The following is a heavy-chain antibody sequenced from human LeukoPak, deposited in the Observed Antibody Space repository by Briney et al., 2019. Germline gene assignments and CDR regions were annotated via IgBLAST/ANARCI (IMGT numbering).Heavy chain of an antibody. D-gene: IGHD6-13*01. CDR1: GFTFSSYW. Sequence: GGSLRLSCAASGFTFSSYWMHWVRQAPGKGLVWVSRINSDWSSTSYADSVKGRFTISRDNAKNTLYLQMNSLRAEDTAVYYCARAMYSSSWYVVYWGQGTLVTVSS. J-gene: IGHJ4*02. CDR2: INSDWSST. V-gene: IGHV3-74*01. CDR3: ARAMYSSSWYVVY.